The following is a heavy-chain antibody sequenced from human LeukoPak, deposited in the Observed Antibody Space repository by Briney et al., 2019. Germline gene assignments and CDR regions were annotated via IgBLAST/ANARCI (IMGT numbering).Heavy chain of an antibody. Sequence: ASVKVSCKASGYTFTSYDTKWVRQATGQGLEWMGWMNPNSGNAGYAQKFQGRVTMTRNTSISTAYMELSSMRSEDTAVYYCARDPRGLATMIVEYDYWGQGTLVTVSS. CDR1: GYTFTSYD. CDR2: MNPNSGNA. D-gene: IGHD3-22*01. CDR3: ARDPRGLATMIVEYDY. V-gene: IGHV1-8*01. J-gene: IGHJ4*02.